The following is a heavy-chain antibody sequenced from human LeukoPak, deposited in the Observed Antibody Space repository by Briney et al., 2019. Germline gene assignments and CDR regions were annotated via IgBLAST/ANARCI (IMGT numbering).Heavy chain of an antibody. CDR2: MNPNSGNT. CDR3: VRWAVAGPPFFDY. CDR1: GYTFTSYD. J-gene: IGHJ4*02. V-gene: IGHV1-8*01. D-gene: IGHD6-19*01. Sequence: ASVKVSCKASGYTFTSYDINWVRQATGQGLEWMAWMNPNSGNTGHAQKFQGRVTMTRNTSINTAYMELTSLRSEDTAVYYCVRWAVAGPPFFDYWGQGTLVTVSS.